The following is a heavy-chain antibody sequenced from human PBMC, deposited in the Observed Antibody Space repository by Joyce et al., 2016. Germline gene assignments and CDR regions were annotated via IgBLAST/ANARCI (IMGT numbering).Heavy chain of an antibody. D-gene: IGHD3-10*01. CDR3: ARDLTRVPALVS. V-gene: IGHV3-33*01. CDR1: GFSFSSFG. J-gene: IGHJ4*02. CDR2: IWYDEPSS. Sequence: QEQLEQSGGGVVQPGTSLRLSCAASGFSFSSFGMHWVRQDPSKGLEWVAVIWYDEPSSDYLDSVKGRFTISRDYSNNILYLQTNDLIPEDTAVYYCARDLTRVPALVSWGQGTLVTVSS.